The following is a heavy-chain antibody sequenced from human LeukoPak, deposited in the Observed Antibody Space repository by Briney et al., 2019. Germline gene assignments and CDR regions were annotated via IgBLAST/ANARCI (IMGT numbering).Heavy chain of an antibody. D-gene: IGHD2-15*01. J-gene: IGHJ4*02. V-gene: IGHV3-23*01. CDR2: ISGSGGST. CDR1: GFTFSSYA. CDR3: ATQGCSGGSCKVLDY. Sequence: GGSLRLSCAASGFTFSSYAMSWVRQAPGKGLEWVSAISGSGGSTYYADSVKGRFTISRDNSKNTLYLQMNSLRAEDTAVYYCATQGCSGGSCKVLDYWGQGTLVTVSS.